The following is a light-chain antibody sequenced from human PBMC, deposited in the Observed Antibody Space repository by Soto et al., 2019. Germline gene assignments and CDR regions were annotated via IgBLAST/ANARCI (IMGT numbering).Light chain of an antibody. CDR3: SSYAASNNFYFV. J-gene: IGLJ3*02. CDR1: SRDVGGYNY. V-gene: IGLV2-8*01. CDR2: EVT. Sequence: QSVLTQPPSASGSPGQSVTISCSGTSRDVGGYNYVSWYQQYPGRAPKLMIYEVTKRPSGVPDRFSGSKSGNTASLTVSGLQAEAEAEYYCSSYAASNNFYFVFGGGTKLTVL.